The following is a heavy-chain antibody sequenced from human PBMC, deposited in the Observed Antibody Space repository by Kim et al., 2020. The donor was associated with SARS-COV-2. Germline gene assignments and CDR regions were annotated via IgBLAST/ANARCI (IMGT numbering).Heavy chain of an antibody. J-gene: IGHJ6*03. CDR1: GFSFNDHA. CDR2: IPAGAHYT. Sequence: GGSLRLSCAASGFSFNDHAMTWVRQAPGKGLEWVSTIPAGAHYTMYADSVKGRFTISRDNSKNTLFLQMNSLRAEDTAVYYCAKDGHATVYYYYMDVWG. CDR3: AKDGHATVYYYYMDV. V-gene: IGHV3-23*01.